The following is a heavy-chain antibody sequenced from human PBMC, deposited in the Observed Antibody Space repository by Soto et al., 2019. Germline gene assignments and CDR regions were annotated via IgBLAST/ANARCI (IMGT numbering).Heavy chain of an antibody. V-gene: IGHV4-4*02. Sequence: PSETLSLTCAVSGGSISSSNWWSWVRQPPGKGLEWIGEIYHSGSTNYNPSLKSRVTISVDKSKNQFYLKLSSVTAADTAVYYCAKDGAPRYCTRSSCHPAGAYWGQGTLVTVSS. CDR3: AKDGAPRYCTRSSCHPAGAY. CDR2: IYHSGST. J-gene: IGHJ4*02. D-gene: IGHD2-15*01. CDR1: GGSISSSNW.